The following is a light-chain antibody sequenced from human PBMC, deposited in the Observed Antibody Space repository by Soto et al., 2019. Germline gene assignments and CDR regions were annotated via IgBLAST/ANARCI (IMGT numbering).Light chain of an antibody. V-gene: IGKV3-20*01. CDR1: QSVSSSY. J-gene: IGKJ5*01. CDR3: QQYGASPR. CDR2: GAS. Sequence: DIVLTQSPGTLSLSPGERATLSCRASQSVSSSYLAWYQHKPGQAPRLLIYGASNRATGTPDRFSGSGSGTDFTLTINRLEPEDFAVYFCQQYGASPRFGQGTRLEIK.